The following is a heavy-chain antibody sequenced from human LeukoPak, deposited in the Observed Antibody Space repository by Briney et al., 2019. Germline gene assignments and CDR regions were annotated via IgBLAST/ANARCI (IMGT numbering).Heavy chain of an antibody. CDR2: ISYDGSNK. Sequence: GRSLRLSCAASGFTFSSYAMDWVRQAPGKGLEWVAVISYDGSNKYYADSVKGRFTISRDNSKNTLYLQMNSLRAEDTAMYYCARSYGGNSYYFDYWGQGTLVTVSS. J-gene: IGHJ4*02. CDR3: ARSYGGNSYYFDY. D-gene: IGHD4-23*01. CDR1: GFTFSSYA. V-gene: IGHV3-30-3*01.